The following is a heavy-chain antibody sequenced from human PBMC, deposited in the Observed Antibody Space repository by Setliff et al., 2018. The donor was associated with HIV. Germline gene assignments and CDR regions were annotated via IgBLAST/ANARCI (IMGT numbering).Heavy chain of an antibody. D-gene: IGHD3-10*01. J-gene: IGHJ3*01. V-gene: IGHV1-69*10. Sequence: ASVKVSCKASGGNFSDHDISWVRQAPGQGLEWVGGLIPVLRKPNYSQKFRGRVTITADDSTSTAYMEMRSLRFEDTAMYYCARAGRSTMAPGTFHFWGQGTRVTVSS. CDR2: LIPVLRKP. CDR3: ARAGRSTMAPGTFHF. CDR1: GGNFSDHD.